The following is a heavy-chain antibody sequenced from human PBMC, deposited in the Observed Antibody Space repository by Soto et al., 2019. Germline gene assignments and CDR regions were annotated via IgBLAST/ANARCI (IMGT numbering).Heavy chain of an antibody. J-gene: IGHJ5*02. CDR2: IYYNGNT. CDR1: GASIRSGDYY. D-gene: IGHD3-16*02. CDR3: ARVGIYQGAFDP. Sequence: PSETLSLTCHVSGASIRSGDYYWSWIRQPPGKGLEWIGYIYYNGNTYSVPSLKSRVTMSADTSKNQFSLRLSSVTAADTAVYFCARVGIYQGAFDPWGQGTRVTSPQ. V-gene: IGHV4-30-4*01.